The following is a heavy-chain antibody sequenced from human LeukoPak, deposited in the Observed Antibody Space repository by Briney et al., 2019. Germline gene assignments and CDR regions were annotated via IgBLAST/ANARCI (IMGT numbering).Heavy chain of an antibody. D-gene: IGHD3-10*01. J-gene: IGHJ4*02. V-gene: IGHV3-11*04. CDR3: ATHPMVRELDY. Sequence: PSETLSLTCAVYGGSFSGYYWSWIRQPPGKGLEWVSYISSSGSTIYYADSVKGRFTISRDNAKNSLYLQMNSLRAEDTAVYYCATHPMVRELDYWGQGTLVTVSS. CDR1: GGSFSGYY. CDR2: ISSSGSTI.